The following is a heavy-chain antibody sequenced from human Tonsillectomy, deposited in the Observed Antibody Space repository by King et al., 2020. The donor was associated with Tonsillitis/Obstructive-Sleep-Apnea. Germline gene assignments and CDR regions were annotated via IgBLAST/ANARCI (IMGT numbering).Heavy chain of an antibody. D-gene: IGHD3-22*01. CDR2: IKSKTDGGTT. CDR3: TTALGITMIVVVTTEAY. Sequence: VQLVESGGGLVKPGGSLRLSCAASGFTFSNAWMNWVRQAPGKGLEWVGRIKSKTDGGTTDYAAPVKGRFTISRDDTKNTLYLQMNSLKTAGTAVYYCTTALGITMIVVVTTEAYWGQGTLVTVSS. J-gene: IGHJ4*02. V-gene: IGHV3-15*07. CDR1: GFTFSNAW.